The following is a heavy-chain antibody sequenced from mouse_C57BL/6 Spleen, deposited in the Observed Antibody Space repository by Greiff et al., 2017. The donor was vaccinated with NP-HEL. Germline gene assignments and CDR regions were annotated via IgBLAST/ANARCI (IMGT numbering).Heavy chain of an antibody. J-gene: IGHJ3*01. CDR2: ISSGSSTI. V-gene: IGHV5-17*01. D-gene: IGHD1-1*02. CDR3: ARWWLPSWFAY. Sequence: EVHLVESGGGLVKPGGSLKLSCAASGFTFSDYGMHWVRQAPEKGLEWVAYISSGSSTIYYADTVKGRFTISRDNAKNTLFLQMTSLRSEDTAMYYCARWWLPSWFAYWGQGTLVTVSA. CDR1: GFTFSDYG.